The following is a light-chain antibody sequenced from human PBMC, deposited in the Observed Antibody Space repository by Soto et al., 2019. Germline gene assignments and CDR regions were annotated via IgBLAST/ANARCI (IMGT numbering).Light chain of an antibody. V-gene: IGLV1-44*01. Sequence: QSVLTQPPSASGTPGQRVTISCSGSSSNIESNTVTWYQQLPGTAPKLVIYSNYDRPSGVPDRFSGSTSGTSASLVISGLQAEDEADYYCAAWDDSLNGWVFGGGNKLTVL. CDR3: AAWDDSLNGWV. CDR1: SSNIESNT. CDR2: SNY. J-gene: IGLJ3*02.